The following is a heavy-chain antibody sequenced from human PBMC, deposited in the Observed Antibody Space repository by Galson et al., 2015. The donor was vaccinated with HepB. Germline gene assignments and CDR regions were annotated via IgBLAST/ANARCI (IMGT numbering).Heavy chain of an antibody. CDR3: AKDRADTYYYDSSGYSIDY. CDR2: ISYDGSNK. J-gene: IGHJ4*02. CDR1: GFTFSSYG. D-gene: IGHD3-22*01. V-gene: IGHV3-30*18. Sequence: SLRLSCAASGFTFSSYGMHWVRQAPGKGLEWVAVISYDGSNKYYADSVKGRFTISRDNSKNTLYLQMNSLRAEDTAVYYCAKDRADTYYYDSSGYSIDYWGQGTLVTVSS.